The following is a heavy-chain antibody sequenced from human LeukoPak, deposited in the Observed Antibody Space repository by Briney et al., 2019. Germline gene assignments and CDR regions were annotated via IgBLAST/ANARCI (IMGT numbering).Heavy chain of an antibody. CDR1: GFTFSSYS. D-gene: IGHD2-21*01. J-gene: IGHJ4*02. CDR2: ISSSSSTI. V-gene: IGHV3-48*04. CDR3: ARDSVWWSDATPDY. Sequence: PGGSLRLSCAASGFTFSSYSMNWVRQAPGKGLEWVSYISSSSSTIYYADSVKGRFTTSRDNAKNSLYLQMNSLRAEDTAVYYCARDSVWWSDATPDYWGQGTLVTVSS.